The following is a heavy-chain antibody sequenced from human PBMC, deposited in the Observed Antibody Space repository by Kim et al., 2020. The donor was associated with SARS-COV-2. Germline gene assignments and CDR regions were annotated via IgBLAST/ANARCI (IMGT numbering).Heavy chain of an antibody. D-gene: IGHD3-3*01. CDR3: AKGYDFWSGYYLFDY. Sequence: SVQGRFTISRDNAKNSLYLKMNSLRAEDTALYYCAKGYDFWSGYYLFDYWGQGTLVTVSS. V-gene: IGHV3-9*01. J-gene: IGHJ4*02.